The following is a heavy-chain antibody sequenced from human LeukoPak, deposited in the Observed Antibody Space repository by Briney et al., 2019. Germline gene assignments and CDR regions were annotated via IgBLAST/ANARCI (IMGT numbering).Heavy chain of an antibody. J-gene: IGHJ5*02. D-gene: IGHD6-19*01. CDR1: GFSFSSYG. CDR2: ISGLSGRT. V-gene: IGHV3-23*01. CDR3: ARGGSGWT. Sequence: GGTLRLSCATSGFSFSSYGMSWVRQAPGKGLEWVSSISGLSGRTYYADSVKGRVTISRDNSKNALSLQMNSLRAEDTAVYYCARGGSGWTWGQGTLVTVSS.